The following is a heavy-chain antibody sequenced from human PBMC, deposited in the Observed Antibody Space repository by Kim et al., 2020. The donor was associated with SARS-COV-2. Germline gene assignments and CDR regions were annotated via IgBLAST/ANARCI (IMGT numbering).Heavy chain of an antibody. J-gene: IGHJ4*02. V-gene: IGHV4-4*07. CDR2: IYTSGRT. CDR3: ARDGSNLPFDY. D-gene: IGHD1-1*01. Sequence: SETLSLTCIISGVSISSYYWNWIRQSAGKGLEWIGRIYTSGRTNYNPSLKSRVSMSLDTSKKQFFLKLISVTAADTAVYFCARDGSNLPFDYWGQGPLV. CDR1: GVSISSYY.